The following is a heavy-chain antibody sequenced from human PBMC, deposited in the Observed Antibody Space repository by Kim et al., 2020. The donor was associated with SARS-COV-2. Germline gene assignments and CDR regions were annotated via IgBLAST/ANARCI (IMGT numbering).Heavy chain of an antibody. CDR2: TYYRSRWYN. CDR1: GDSVSSNSAA. CDR3: ARSVAATGCFDP. V-gene: IGHV6-1*01. J-gene: IGHJ5*02. Sequence: TLSLTCAISGDSVSSNSAAWNWIRQSPSRGLEWLGRTYYRSRWYNDYAVSLKSRITINPDTSKNQFSLQLNSVTPEDTAVYYCARSVAATGCFDPWGQGTLVTVSS. D-gene: IGHD6-19*01.